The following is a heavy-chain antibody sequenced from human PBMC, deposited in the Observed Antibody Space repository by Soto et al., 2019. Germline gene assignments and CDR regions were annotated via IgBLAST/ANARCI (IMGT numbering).Heavy chain of an antibody. CDR1: GYTFTTNT. J-gene: IGHJ4*02. Sequence: ASVKVSCKTSGYTFTTNTMQWVRQAPGQGLEWIGWINTGNGNTKYSQKFQDRVILTSDTSASIAYMELSSLRPEDTAVYYCARRSPRNGIDDSGQGTLVTVSS. D-gene: IGHD1-1*01. CDR2: INTGNGNT. CDR3: ARRSPRNGIDD. V-gene: IGHV1-3*04.